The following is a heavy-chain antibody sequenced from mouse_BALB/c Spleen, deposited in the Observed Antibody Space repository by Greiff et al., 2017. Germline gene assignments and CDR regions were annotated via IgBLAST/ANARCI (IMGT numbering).Heavy chain of an antibody. Sequence: EVQRVESGGGLVQPGGSLRLSCATSGFTFTDYYMSWVRQPPGKALEWLGFIRNKANGYTTEYSASVKGRFTISRDNSQSILYLQMNTLRAEDSATYYCARDRDGYGAYWGQGTLVTVSA. J-gene: IGHJ3*01. CDR2: IRNKANGYTT. D-gene: IGHD2-2*01. V-gene: IGHV7-3*02. CDR3: ARDRDGYGAY. CDR1: GFTFTDYY.